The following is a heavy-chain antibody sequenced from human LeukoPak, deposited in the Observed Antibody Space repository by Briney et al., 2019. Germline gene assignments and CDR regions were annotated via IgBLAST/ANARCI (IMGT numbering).Heavy chain of an antibody. V-gene: IGHV3-30-3*01. Sequence: GGSLRLSCAASGFTFSSYAMHWVRQAPGKGLEWVAVISYDGSNKYYADSVKGRFTISRDNSKNTLYLQMNSLRAGDTAVYYCARSQEYCSGGSCYSGYFDYWGQGTLVTVSS. CDR2: ISYDGSNK. CDR3: ARSQEYCSGGSCYSGYFDY. CDR1: GFTFSSYA. J-gene: IGHJ4*02. D-gene: IGHD2-15*01.